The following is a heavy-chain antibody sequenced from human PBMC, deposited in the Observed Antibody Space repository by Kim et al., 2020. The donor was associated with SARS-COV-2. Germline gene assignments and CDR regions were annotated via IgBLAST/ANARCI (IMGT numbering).Heavy chain of an antibody. Sequence: ASVKVSCKASGYTFTGSYIHWVRQAPGQGLEWMGWIIPNSGVTNYAQQFQGRVTMTRDTSISTVYMELSRLRSDDTAVYYMVLGSGSEHDDAFDVWGQGTMVTVSS. J-gene: IGHJ3*01. CDR3: VLGSGSEHDDAFDV. V-gene: IGHV1-2*02. D-gene: IGHD2-8*01. CDR2: IIPNSGVT. CDR1: GYTFTGSY.